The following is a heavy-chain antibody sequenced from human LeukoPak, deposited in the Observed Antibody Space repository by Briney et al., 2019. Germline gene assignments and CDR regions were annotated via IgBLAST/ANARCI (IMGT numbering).Heavy chain of an antibody. CDR2: IYYSGST. V-gene: IGHV4-59*01. CDR1: GGSISTYC. Sequence: ASETLSLTCTVSGGSISTYCWSWIRQPPGKGLEWIGYIYYSGSTDYNPSLKSRVTISVDTSKNQFSLKPSSVTAADTAVYYCARDRQYWYFDLWGRGTLVTVSS. J-gene: IGHJ2*01. CDR3: ARDRQYWYFDL.